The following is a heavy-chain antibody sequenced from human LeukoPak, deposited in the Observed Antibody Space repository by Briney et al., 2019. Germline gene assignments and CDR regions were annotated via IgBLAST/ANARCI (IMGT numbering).Heavy chain of an antibody. CDR1: GFAFSHYA. CDR3: ARAPSLVWRQQSRFDY. CDR2: IWSDGNKR. D-gene: IGHD1/OR15-1a*01. J-gene: IGHJ4*02. Sequence: PGGSLRLSCTASGFAFSHYAMHWVRQAPGKGLDWVAMIWSDGNKRFYADSVTGRFNISRDNSKSALFLQMDSLRPDDTAVYYCARAPSLVWRQQSRFDYWGQGILVTVSS. V-gene: IGHV3-33*01.